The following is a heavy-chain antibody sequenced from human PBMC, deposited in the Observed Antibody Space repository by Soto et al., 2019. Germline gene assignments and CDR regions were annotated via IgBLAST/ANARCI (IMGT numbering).Heavy chain of an antibody. Sequence: QITLKESGPTLVKPTQTLTLTCTFSGFSLSTSGVGLGWIRQPPGKTLEWLALIYWDDSERYSPSLKSRLTIAKDTSKNQVVLTLTNMDPVDTATYYCTHTLRWLYFYLWGRGTLVTASS. CDR2: IYWDDSE. CDR1: GFSLSTSGVG. V-gene: IGHV2-5*02. CDR3: THTLRWLYFYL. D-gene: IGHD3-22*01. J-gene: IGHJ2*01.